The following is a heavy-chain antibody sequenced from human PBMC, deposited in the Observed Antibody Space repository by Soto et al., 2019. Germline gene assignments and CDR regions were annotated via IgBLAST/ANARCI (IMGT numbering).Heavy chain of an antibody. D-gene: IGHD3-3*01. J-gene: IGHJ6*02. CDR2: INSDGTSS. Sequence: LGLSCEACGLTFRRYWMHWVRQVPGKGLVWVSSINSDGTSSTYADSVKGRFTISRDNAKNTVYLQMNSLRAEDTAIYYCLSYDFLSAHHLPYAWGQGTMVTVSS. CDR3: LSYDFLSAHHLPYA. CDR1: GLTFRRYW. V-gene: IGHV3-74*03.